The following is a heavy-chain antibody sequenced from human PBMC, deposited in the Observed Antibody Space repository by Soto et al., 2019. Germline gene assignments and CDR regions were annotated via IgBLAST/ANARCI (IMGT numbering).Heavy chain of an antibody. CDR3: ARTEITHCISTSCYDYYYGMDV. CDR1: GGTFSSYT. D-gene: IGHD2-2*01. Sequence: GASVKVSCKASGGTFSSYTISWVRQAPGQGLEWMGWISAYNGNTNYAQKLQGRVTMTTDTSTSTAYMELRSLRSDDTAVYYCARTEITHCISTSCYDYYYGMDVWGQGTTVTVSS. V-gene: IGHV1-18*01. CDR2: ISAYNGNT. J-gene: IGHJ6*02.